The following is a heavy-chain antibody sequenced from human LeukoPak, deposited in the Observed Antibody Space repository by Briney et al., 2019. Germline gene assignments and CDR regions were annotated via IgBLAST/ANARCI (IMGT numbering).Heavy chain of an antibody. J-gene: IGHJ4*02. V-gene: IGHV4-59*01. CDR1: SGSISSYY. CDR2: IYYSGST. D-gene: IGHD3-16*01. Sequence: PSETLSLTCTVSSGSISSYYWSWIRQPPGKGLEWIGYIYYSGSTNYNPSLKSRVTISVDTSKNQFSLKLSSVTAADTAVYYCARERLGGGTDGFDYWGQGTLVTVSS. CDR3: ARERLGGGTDGFDY.